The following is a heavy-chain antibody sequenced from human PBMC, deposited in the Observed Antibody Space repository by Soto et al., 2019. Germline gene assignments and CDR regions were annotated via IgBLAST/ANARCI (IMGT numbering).Heavy chain of an antibody. CDR2: INAYNGNT. V-gene: IGHV1-18*01. J-gene: IGHJ4*02. CDR1: GYTFTSYG. Sequence: QVQLVQSGAEVKKPGASVKVSCKASGYTFTSYGISWVRQAPGQVLEWMGWINAYNGNTKYAQKLQGSVTMTTDTSTSTAYMELRSLRSDDTVVYYCARDQAMAQFDYWRQGTLVTVSS. CDR3: ARDQAMAQFDY. D-gene: IGHD5-18*01.